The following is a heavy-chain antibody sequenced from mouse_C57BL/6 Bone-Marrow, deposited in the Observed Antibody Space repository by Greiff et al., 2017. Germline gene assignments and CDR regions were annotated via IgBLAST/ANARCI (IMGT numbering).Heavy chain of an antibody. CDR1: GYTFTSYW. CDR2: IDPSDSET. J-gene: IGHJ2*01. Sequence: QVQLQQPGAELVRPGSSVKLSCKASGYTFTSYWMHWVKQRPIQGLEWIGNIDPSDSETHYNQKFKDKATLTVDKSSSTAYMQLSSLTSEDSAVYYCARSSHYYGSSLYYFDYWGQGTTLTVSS. D-gene: IGHD1-1*01. V-gene: IGHV1-52*01. CDR3: ARSSHYYGSSLYYFDY.